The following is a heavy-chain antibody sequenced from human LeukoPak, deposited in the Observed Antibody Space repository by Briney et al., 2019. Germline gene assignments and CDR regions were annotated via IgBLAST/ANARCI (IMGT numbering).Heavy chain of an antibody. V-gene: IGHV1-2*02. D-gene: IGHD1-26*01. CDR1: GYTFTGYY. CDR2: INPNSGGT. J-gene: IGHJ3*02. CDR3: ARTRGSYYDAFDI. Sequence: GASVKVSCKASGYTFTGYYMHWVRQAPGQGLEWMGWINPNSGGTNYAQKFQGRVTMTRDTSISTAYMELSRLRSDDTAVYYCARTRGSYYDAFDIWGQGTMVTVSS.